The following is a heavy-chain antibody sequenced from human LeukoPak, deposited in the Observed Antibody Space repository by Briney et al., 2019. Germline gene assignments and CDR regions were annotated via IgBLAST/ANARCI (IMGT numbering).Heavy chain of an antibody. CDR3: ARDCGGDCSGNYGMDV. CDR2: MIPIFGTA. Sequence: SVKVSCKASGDTFSSYAISWVRQAPGQGLEWMGEMIPIFGTANCAQKFQGRVTITADESTSIAYMELSSLTSEDTAVYYCARDCGGDCSGNYGMDVWGQGTTVTVSS. J-gene: IGHJ6*02. V-gene: IGHV1-69*13. D-gene: IGHD2-21*02. CDR1: GDTFSSYA.